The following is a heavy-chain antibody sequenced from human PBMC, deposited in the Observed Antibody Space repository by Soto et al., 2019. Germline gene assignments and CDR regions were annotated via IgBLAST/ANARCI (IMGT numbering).Heavy chain of an antibody. CDR2: ISETGSHT. Sequence: PGGSLRLSCEASGFTFTDYHMSWIRQAPGKGLEWVALISETGSHTAYAESVKGRFTISRDNARPSVFLQMNSLGSDDTAVYFCARSLRATSPLTFWGQGTPVTVSS. D-gene: IGHD7-27*01. CDR3: ARSLRATSPLTF. V-gene: IGHV3-11*06. J-gene: IGHJ4*02. CDR1: GFTFTDYH.